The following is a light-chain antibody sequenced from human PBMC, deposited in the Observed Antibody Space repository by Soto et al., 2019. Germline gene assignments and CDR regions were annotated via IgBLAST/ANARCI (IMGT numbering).Light chain of an antibody. CDR3: QQYGSSQWT. CDR1: QSVSSSY. V-gene: IGKV3-20*01. Sequence: EIVLTQSPGTLSLSPGERATLSCRASQSVSSSYFAWYQQKPGQAPRLLIYGVSSRATGIPDRFSGSGYGTDFTLTISRLEPEDFAVYYCQQYGSSQWTFGQGTKVEIK. CDR2: GVS. J-gene: IGKJ1*01.